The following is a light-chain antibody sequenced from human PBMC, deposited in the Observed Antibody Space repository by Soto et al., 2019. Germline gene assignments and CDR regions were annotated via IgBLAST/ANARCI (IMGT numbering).Light chain of an antibody. Sequence: IVLTQPPGRLYGLPRERVNLSCWASQSVSSSFVAWYQQKPGQAPRLLIYGASSRAAGIPDRFSGSGSWTDFTPTTSRLEPEDFAVYHCQQYGSSPTFGQGTKVDIK. V-gene: IGKV3-20*01. CDR2: GAS. J-gene: IGKJ1*01. CDR3: QQYGSSPT. CDR1: QSVSSSF.